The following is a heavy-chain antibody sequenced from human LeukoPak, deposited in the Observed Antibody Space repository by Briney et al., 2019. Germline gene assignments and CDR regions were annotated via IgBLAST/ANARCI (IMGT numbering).Heavy chain of an antibody. J-gene: IGHJ4*02. CDR2: ISDSGGRT. D-gene: IGHD6-6*01. CDR1: GITLSNYG. Sequence: GGSLRLSCAVSGITLSNYGMSWVRQAPGKGLEWVAGISDSGGRTNYADSVKGRFTISRDNSKNTLYLQMNSLRAEDTAVYYCARDGALYSSSSYFDYWGQGTLVTVSS. CDR3: ARDGALYSSSSYFDY. V-gene: IGHV3-23*01.